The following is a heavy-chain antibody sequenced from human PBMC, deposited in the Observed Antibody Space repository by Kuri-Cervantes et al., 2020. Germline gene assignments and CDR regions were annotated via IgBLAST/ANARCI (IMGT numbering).Heavy chain of an antibody. J-gene: IGHJ4*02. V-gene: IGHV3-30*03. Sequence: GESLKISCAASGFIFSSYGMHWVRQAPGKGLEWVAVISYDGSNKYYADSVKGRFTISRDNSKNTLYLQVNSLRAEDTAVYYCARAKGYYVGIGYFDYWGQGTLVTVSS. CDR2: ISYDGSNK. D-gene: IGHD1-26*01. CDR1: GFIFSSYG. CDR3: ARAKGYYVGIGYFDY.